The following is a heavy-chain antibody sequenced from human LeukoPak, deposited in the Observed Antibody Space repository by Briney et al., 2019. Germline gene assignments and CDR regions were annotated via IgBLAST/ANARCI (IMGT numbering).Heavy chain of an antibody. V-gene: IGHV4-31*03. CDR1: GGSMSSGGHH. Sequence: PSETLSLTCTVSGGSMSSGGHHWTWIRQHPGGGLEWIGEIYHSGSTNYNPSLKSRVTISVDKSKNQFSLKLSSVTAADTAVYYCASGAPKWFGESIYYWGQGTLVTVSS. J-gene: IGHJ4*02. D-gene: IGHD3-10*01. CDR2: IYHSGST. CDR3: ASGAPKWFGESIYY.